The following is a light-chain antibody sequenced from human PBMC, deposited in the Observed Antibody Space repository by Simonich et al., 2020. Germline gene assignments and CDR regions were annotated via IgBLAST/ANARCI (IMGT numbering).Light chain of an antibody. CDR2: EVS. V-gene: IGLV2-8*01. CDR1: RSDVGGYNY. Sequence: QSALTQPASVSGSPGQSVTISCTGTRSDVGGYNYVSWYQQQPVKAPKLMIYEVSKRPSGVPDRVSGSKSGNTASLTVSGLQAEDEADYYCSSYAGSNKVFGGGTKLTVL. J-gene: IGLJ2*01. CDR3: SSYAGSNKV.